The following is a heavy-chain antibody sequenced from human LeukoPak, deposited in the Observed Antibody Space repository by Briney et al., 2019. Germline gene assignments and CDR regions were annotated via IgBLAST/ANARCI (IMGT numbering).Heavy chain of an antibody. CDR3: ARRSYYDFWSGYYDYLGLDV. D-gene: IGHD3-3*01. Sequence: GASVKVSCRASGYIFTSYEINWVRQGTGQGLEWMGWMNPDSGNTGYAQKFQGRITMTRDTSINTVYMELSSLRSEDTAVYYCARRSYYDFWSGYYDYLGLDVWGQGTTVTVSS. J-gene: IGHJ6*02. V-gene: IGHV1-8*01. CDR1: GYIFTSYE. CDR2: MNPDSGNT.